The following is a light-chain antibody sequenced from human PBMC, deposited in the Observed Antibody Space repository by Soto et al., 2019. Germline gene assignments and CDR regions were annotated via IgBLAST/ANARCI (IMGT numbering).Light chain of an antibody. V-gene: IGKV3-20*01. CDR2: GAS. CDR1: QSVSTRS. J-gene: IGKJ1*01. CDR3: QQYNNWPT. Sequence: EIVLTQSPGTLSLSPGERATLSCRASQSVSTRSLAWYQQKPGQAPGLLISGASSRAADIPDRFSGSGSGTDFTLTINRLEPEDFAVYYCQQYNNWPTFGQGTKVDIK.